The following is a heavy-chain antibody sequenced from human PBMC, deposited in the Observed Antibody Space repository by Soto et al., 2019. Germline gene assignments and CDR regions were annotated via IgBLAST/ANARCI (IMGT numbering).Heavy chain of an antibody. CDR2: VSGSGGST. CDR1: GFTFSSYA. Sequence: GGSLRLSCAGSGFTFSSYAMSWVRQAPGKGLEWVSAVSGSGGSTYYIDSVKGRFTISRDNSKNTLYLQMNSLRAEDTAVYYCAKVGELLAYASSWYGYWGQGT. V-gene: IGHV3-23*01. D-gene: IGHD6-13*01. J-gene: IGHJ4*02. CDR3: AKVGELLAYASSWYGY.